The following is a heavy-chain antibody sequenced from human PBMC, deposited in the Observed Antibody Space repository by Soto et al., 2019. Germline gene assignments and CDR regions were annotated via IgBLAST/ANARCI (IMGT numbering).Heavy chain of an antibody. CDR1: GFTFSSYS. J-gene: IGHJ6*02. CDR2: ISSSSSYI. Sequence: EVQLVESGGGLVKPGGSLRLSCAASGFTFSSYSMNWVRQAPGKGLEWVSSISSSSSYIYYADSVKGRFTISRDNAKNSLYLQMNSLRAEDTAVYYCARDSTYSSSWYDPSYYYGRDVWGQGTTVTVSS. V-gene: IGHV3-21*01. D-gene: IGHD6-13*01. CDR3: ARDSTYSSSWYDPSYYYGRDV.